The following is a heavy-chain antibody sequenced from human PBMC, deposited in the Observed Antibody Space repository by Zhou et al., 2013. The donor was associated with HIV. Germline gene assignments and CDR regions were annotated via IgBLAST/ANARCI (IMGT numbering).Heavy chain of an antibody. J-gene: IGHJ3*01. CDR2: TNPKTGDT. CDR3: AREGYNWSVGTRYEALDV. V-gene: IGHV1-2*02. Sequence: QEQLIQSGAEVMKPGASVRVSCKASGYTFTGYYIHWVRQAPGQGLEWMASTNPKTGDTKYAQGFEDSVTVTRDTSISTVYIEMYRLTSNDSAIYFCAREGYNWSVGTRYEALDVWGQGTLVSVSA. CDR1: GYTFTGYY. D-gene: IGHD3-3*01.